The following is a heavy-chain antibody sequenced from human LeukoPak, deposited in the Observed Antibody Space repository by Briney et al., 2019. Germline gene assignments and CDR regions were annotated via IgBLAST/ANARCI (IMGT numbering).Heavy chain of an antibody. Sequence: TSETLSLTCAVYGGSFSVYYWSWIRQPPGKGLEWIGEINHSGSTNYNPSLKSRVTISVDTSKNQFPLKLSSVTAADTAVYYCARGRYSGSYYDYWGQGTLVTVSS. V-gene: IGHV4-34*01. CDR3: ARGRYSGSYYDY. CDR1: GGSFSVYY. D-gene: IGHD1-26*01. J-gene: IGHJ4*02. CDR2: INHSGST.